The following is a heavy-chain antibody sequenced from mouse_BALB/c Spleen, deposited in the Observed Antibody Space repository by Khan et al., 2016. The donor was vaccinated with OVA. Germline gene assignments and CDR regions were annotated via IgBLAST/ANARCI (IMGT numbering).Heavy chain of an antibody. Sequence: VQLKQSGTVLARPGTSVKMSCKASGYTFTSYWMHWVKQRPGQGLEWIGAIYPGNSDTSYNQKFKGKAKLTAFTSTSTAYMELSSLTNEDSAVYYCTRFGDLFAYWGQGTLVTVSA. CDR2: IYPGNSDT. CDR3: TRFGDLFAY. CDR1: GYTFTSYW. J-gene: IGHJ3*01. D-gene: IGHD2-13*01. V-gene: IGHV1-5*01.